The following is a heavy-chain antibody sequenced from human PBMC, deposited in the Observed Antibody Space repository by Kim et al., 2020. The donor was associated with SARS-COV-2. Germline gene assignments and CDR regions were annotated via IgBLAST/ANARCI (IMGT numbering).Heavy chain of an antibody. V-gene: IGHV4-34*01. CDR2: INHSGST. J-gene: IGHJ5*02. CDR1: GGSFSGYY. D-gene: IGHD4-17*01. CDR3: ARGRPGVDYWNWFDP. Sequence: SETLSLTCAVYGGSFSGYYWSWIRQPPGKGLEWIGEINHSGSTNYNPSLKSRVTISVDTSKNQFSLKLSSVTAADTAVYYCARGRPGVDYWNWFDPWVQG.